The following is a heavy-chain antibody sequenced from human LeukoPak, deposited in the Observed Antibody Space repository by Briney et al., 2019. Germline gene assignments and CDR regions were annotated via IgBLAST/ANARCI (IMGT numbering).Heavy chain of an antibody. Sequence: GGSLRLSCAASGFTFNTYWMTWVRQAPGRGLEWVANIKQDGSEKYYVESVKGRFSISRDNAKSSLDLQVSSLRAEDTAVYYCTRGFSGSYRTPLGYWGQGTLVTVSS. CDR3: TRGFSGSYRTPLGY. J-gene: IGHJ4*02. D-gene: IGHD1-26*01. V-gene: IGHV3-7*03. CDR2: IKQDGSEK. CDR1: GFTFNTYW.